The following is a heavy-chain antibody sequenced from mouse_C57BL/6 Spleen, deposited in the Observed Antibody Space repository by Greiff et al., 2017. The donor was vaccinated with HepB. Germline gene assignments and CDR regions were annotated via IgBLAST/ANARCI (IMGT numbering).Heavy chain of an antibody. Sequence: VQLKESGAELVRPGASVTLSCKASGYTFTDYEMHWVKQTPVHGLEWIGAIDPETGGTAYNQKFKGKAILTADKSSSTAYMELRSLTSEDSAVYYCTLRQLRLGFAYWGQGTLVTVSA. CDR2: IDPETGGT. V-gene: IGHV1-15*01. D-gene: IGHD3-2*02. CDR1: GYTFTDYE. J-gene: IGHJ3*01. CDR3: TLRQLRLGFAY.